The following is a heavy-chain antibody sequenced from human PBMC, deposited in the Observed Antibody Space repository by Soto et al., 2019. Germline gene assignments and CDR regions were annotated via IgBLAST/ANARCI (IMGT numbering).Heavy chain of an antibody. CDR1: GDSVSRNSAA. D-gene: IGHD1-1*01. J-gene: IGHJ6*02. CDR2: TFYRSKWYN. Sequence: SRTLSLTCAISGDSVSRNSAAWSWIRQSPSRGLEWLRKTFYRSKWYNDYALSVKSRITITPAASKNQFSLHLNVVTAEDTAVYYCARGFWTELEPHCYYWGMDVWGQGTPVTVSS. V-gene: IGHV6-1*01. CDR3: ARGFWTELEPHCYYWGMDV.